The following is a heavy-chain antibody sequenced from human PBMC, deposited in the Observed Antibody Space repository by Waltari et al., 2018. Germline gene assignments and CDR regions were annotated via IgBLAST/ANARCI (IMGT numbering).Heavy chain of an antibody. J-gene: IGHJ4*02. D-gene: IGHD3-3*01. CDR1: GLPFKTDG. CDR2: ISYDGSSQ. Sequence: VQLVESGGGVVQPGRSLRLSCAASGLPFKTDGLHWVRQAAGKGLEWVGVISYDGSSQNYGDSVKGRFTISRDNSKSTLYLQMNSLRGEDTAVYYCAREAPFGVVSSFDYWGQGILATVSS. V-gene: IGHV3-33*01. CDR3: AREAPFGVVSSFDY.